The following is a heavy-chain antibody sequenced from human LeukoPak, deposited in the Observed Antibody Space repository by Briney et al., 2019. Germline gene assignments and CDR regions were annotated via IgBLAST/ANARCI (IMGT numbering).Heavy chain of an antibody. D-gene: IGHD3-22*01. V-gene: IGHV4-59*08. Sequence: SETLSLTCTVSGGSISSYYWSWIRQPPGKGLEWIGYIYYSGSTNYNPSLKSRVTISVDTSKNQFSLKLSSVTAADTAVYYCARTDYDGSGYYYYGMDVGAQGPTVTVSS. CDR1: GGSISSYY. J-gene: IGHJ6*02. CDR3: ARTDYDGSGYYYYGMDV. CDR2: IYYSGST.